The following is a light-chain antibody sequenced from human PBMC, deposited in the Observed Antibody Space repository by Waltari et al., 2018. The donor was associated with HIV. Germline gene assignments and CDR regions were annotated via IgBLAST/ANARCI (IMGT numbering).Light chain of an antibody. CDR3: CSYAGSSTYI. Sequence: QSALTXPASXSGSRGQSVTIFCNGASSXVGKYKLLSWYQQSPGKAPKVVIYDVTDRPSGVSSRFSASKSGNTASLTISGLQPQDEGDYFCCSYAGSSTYIFGSGTLVTVL. CDR2: DVT. J-gene: IGLJ1*01. V-gene: IGLV2-23*02. CDR1: SSXVGKYKL.